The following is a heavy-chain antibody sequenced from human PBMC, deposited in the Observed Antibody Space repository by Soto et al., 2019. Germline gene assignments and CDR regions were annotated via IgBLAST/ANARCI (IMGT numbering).Heavy chain of an antibody. CDR1: GYTFTGYY. V-gene: IGHV1-2*04. J-gene: IGHJ6*02. CDR2: INPNSGGT. Sequence: ASVKVSCKASGYTFTGYYMHWVRQAPGQGLEWMGWINPNSGGTNYAQKFQGWVTMTRDTSISTAYMELSRLRSDDTAVYYCARDATRGIAAAGSHYYYYYGMDVWG. D-gene: IGHD6-13*01. CDR3: ARDATRGIAAAGSHYYYYYGMDV.